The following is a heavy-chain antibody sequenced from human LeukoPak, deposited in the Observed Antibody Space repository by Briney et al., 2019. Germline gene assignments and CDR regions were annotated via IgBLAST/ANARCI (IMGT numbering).Heavy chain of an antibody. D-gene: IGHD1-26*01. CDR2: IHHSGTT. CDR3: ATNTGSYFAWFDY. V-gene: IGHV4-59*11. J-gene: IGHJ4*02. CDR1: AGSISRLY. Sequence: KPSETLSLTCSVSAGSISRLYWNWIRQSPGKGLEWIGYIHHSGTTKYNPSLQSRVTMSMDTSKNQVSLKLSSVSAADSAVYSCATNTGSYFAWFDYWGQGTLVTVSS.